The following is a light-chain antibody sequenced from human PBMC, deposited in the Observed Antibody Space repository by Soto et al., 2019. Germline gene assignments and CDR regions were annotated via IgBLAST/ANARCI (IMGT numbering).Light chain of an antibody. CDR3: LQDYNYPRT. CDR2: DAS. Sequence: EIVLTQSPATLSLSPGERATFSCRASQSVSSDLVWYQQKPGQAPRLLIYDASNRATGVPARFSGSGSGTDFTLTISSLQPEDFATYYCLQDYNYPRTFGQGTKVDIK. J-gene: IGKJ1*01. CDR1: QSVSSD. V-gene: IGKV3-11*01.